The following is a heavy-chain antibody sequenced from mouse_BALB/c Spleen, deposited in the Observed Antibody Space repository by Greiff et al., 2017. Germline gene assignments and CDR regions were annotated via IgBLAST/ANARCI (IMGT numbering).Heavy chain of an antibody. D-gene: IGHD2-14*01. CDR2: INPSSGYT. CDR3: ARGYAGAMDY. V-gene: IGHV1-4*02. J-gene: IGHJ4*01. CDR1: GYTFTSYT. Sequence: VQLQQSAAELARPGASVKMSCKASGYTFTSYTMHWVKQRPGQGLEWIGYINPSSGYTEYNQKFKDKTTLTADKSSSTAYMQLSSLTSEDSAVYYCARGYAGAMDYWGQGTSVTVSS.